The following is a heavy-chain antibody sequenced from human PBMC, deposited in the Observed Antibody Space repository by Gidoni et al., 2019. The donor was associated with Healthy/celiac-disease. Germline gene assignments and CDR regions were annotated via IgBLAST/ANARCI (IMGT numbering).Heavy chain of an antibody. CDR3: TRDLDWNSYYFDY. Sequence: VQLVESGGVLVKPGRSLSLSCTASGFTFGYYAMSWFRQAPGKGLEWVGFIRSKAYGGTTEYAASVKGRFTISREDSKSIAYLQMNSLKTEDTAVYYCTRDLDWNSYYFDYWGQGTLVTVSS. V-gene: IGHV3-49*05. CDR1: GFTFGYYA. J-gene: IGHJ4*02. D-gene: IGHD1-7*01. CDR2: IRSKAYGGTT.